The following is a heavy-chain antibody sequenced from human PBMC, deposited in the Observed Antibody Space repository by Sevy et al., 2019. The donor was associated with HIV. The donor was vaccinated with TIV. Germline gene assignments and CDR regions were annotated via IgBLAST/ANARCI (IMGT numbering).Heavy chain of an antibody. Sequence: GGSLRLSCAASGFSFSSYWMSWVRQAPGKGLEWVANIKQDGSEKDYVDSGKGRFTISRDNAKNSLYLQMKSLRAEDTAVYYCARLRGGYDFDYWGQETQVTVSS. D-gene: IGHD5-12*01. V-gene: IGHV3-7*01. J-gene: IGHJ4*02. CDR3: ARLRGGYDFDY. CDR2: IKQDGSEK. CDR1: GFSFSSYW.